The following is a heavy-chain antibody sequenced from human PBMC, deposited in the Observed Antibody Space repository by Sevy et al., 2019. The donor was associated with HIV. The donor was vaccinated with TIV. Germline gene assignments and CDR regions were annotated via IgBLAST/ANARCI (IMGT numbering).Heavy chain of an antibody. J-gene: IGHJ4*02. D-gene: IGHD6-19*01. V-gene: IGHV3-11*01. CDR1: GFTFSDYY. CDR3: ARDGALGYSSGCLDY. Sequence: GGSLRLSCAASGFTFSDYYMSWIRQAPGKGLEWVSYISSSGSTIYYADSVKGRFTISRENAKNSLYLHMNSLRAEDTAVYYCARDGALGYSSGCLDYWGQRTLVTVSS. CDR2: ISSSGSTI.